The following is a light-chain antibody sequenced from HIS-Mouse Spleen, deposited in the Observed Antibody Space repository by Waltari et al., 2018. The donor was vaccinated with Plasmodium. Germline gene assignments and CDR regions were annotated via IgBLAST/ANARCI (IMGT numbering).Light chain of an antibody. CDR1: STDVGGYNY. Sequence: QSALTQPASVSGSPGQSIPISCTGTSTDVGGYNYVSLYQQHPGKAPKHMIYEVNNRASGVSNRFSGSKSGNTASLTISGLQAEDEADYYCSSYTSSSTLVVFGGGTKLTVL. V-gene: IGLV2-14*01. J-gene: IGLJ2*01. CDR3: SSYTSSSTLVV. CDR2: EVN.